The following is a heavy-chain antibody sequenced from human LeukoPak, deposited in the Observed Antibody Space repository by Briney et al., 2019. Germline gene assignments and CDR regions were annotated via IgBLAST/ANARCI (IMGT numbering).Heavy chain of an antibody. D-gene: IGHD5-18*01. J-gene: IGHJ4*02. V-gene: IGHV4-61*03. CDR2: IYYSGST. CDR3: AREYSYGYFDY. CDR1: GGSVSSGSYY. Sequence: SSETLSLTCTVSGGSVSSGSYYWSWIRQPPGKGLEWIGYIYYSGSTNYNPSLKSRATISVDTSKNHFSLKLSSVTAADTAMYYCAREYSYGYFDYWGQGTLVTVSS.